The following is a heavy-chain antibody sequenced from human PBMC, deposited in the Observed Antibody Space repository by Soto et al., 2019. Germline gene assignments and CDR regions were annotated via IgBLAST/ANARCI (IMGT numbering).Heavy chain of an antibody. V-gene: IGHV3-74*01. CDR3: ARGITIVATRNYYYMDV. CDR2: INSDGSST. D-gene: IGHD5-12*01. CDR1: GFTFSSYW. J-gene: IGHJ6*03. Sequence: EVQLVESGGGLVQPGGSLRLSCAASGFTFSSYWMHWVRQAPGKGLVWVSRINSDGSSTSYADSVKGRFTISRDNDKNTMDLQMNLRREEDTDVYYCARGITIVATRNYYYMDVCGKWTTVTVSS.